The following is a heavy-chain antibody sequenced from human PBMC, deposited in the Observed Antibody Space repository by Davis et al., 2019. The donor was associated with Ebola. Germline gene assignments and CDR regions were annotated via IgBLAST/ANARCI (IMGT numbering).Heavy chain of an antibody. CDR1: GYTFTSYA. J-gene: IGHJ4*02. CDR3: ARDASRAVAGTIDY. Sequence: AASVKVSCKASGYTFTSYAMNWVRQAPGQGLEWMGWINTNTGNPTYAQGFTGRFVFSLDTSVRTAYLQISSLKAEDTAVYYCARDASRAVAGTIDYWGQGTLVTVSS. D-gene: IGHD6-19*01. CDR2: INTNTGNP. V-gene: IGHV7-4-1*02.